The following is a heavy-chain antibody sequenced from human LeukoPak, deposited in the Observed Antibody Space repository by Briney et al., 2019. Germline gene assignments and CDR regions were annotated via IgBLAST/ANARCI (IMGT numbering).Heavy chain of an antibody. V-gene: IGHV3-23*01. CDR2: VSVSGGTT. J-gene: IGHJ3*02. CDR3: VKGGWFGLSPSDVFHM. Sequence: GGSLRLSCIASGFTFSSYAMSWVRQAPGKGLEWISGVSVSGGTTKHADSVKGRFTISRDNSKDTLFLQMNSLRAEDTAVYYCVKGGWFGLSPSDVFHMWGQGTMVTVSS. D-gene: IGHD3-10*01. CDR1: GFTFSSYA.